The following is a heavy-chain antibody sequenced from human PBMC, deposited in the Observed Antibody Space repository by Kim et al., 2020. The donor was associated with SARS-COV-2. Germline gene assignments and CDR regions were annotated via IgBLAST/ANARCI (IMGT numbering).Heavy chain of an antibody. J-gene: IGHJ6*02. CDR1: GFTFSTYG. D-gene: IGHD3-10*01. V-gene: IGHV3-30*18. CDR3: AKGLLRGVNVSYYVMDV. CDR2: ISYDGSNK. Sequence: GGSLRLSCAASGFTFSTYGMHWVRQAPGKGLEWVALISYDGSNKYYADSVKGRFTISRDNSENTLYLQMNSLTAEDTAVYSCAKGLLRGVNVSYYVMDVWGQGNAVSVSS.